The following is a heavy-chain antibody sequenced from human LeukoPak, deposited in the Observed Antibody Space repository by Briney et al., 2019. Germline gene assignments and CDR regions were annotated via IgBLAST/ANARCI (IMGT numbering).Heavy chain of an antibody. CDR2: IYHTGST. CDR1: GGSISSGGYS. J-gene: IGHJ4*02. CDR3: ARGGGFRVLDY. D-gene: IGHD3-10*01. Sequence: TSETLSLTCAVSGGSISSGGYSWSWTRQPPGKGLEWIGYIYHTGSTYYNPSLKSRVTISVDRSNNQFSLKLTSVTAADTAVYYCARGGGFRVLDYWGQGTLVTVSS. V-gene: IGHV4-30-2*01.